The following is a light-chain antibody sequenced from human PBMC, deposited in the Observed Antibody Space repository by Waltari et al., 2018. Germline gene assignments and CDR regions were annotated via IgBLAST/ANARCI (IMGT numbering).Light chain of an antibody. Sequence: IQMTQPPSSLSAVAEDSISITCRASQSLGNYLIWCQQKPGQAPQLLLYSASSLQRGVPSRFSGRGSGTEFSLTISGLQHDDFATYYCQESYSSPPSTFGQGTKVDIK. CDR3: QESYSSPPST. J-gene: IGKJ1*01. V-gene: IGKV1-39*01. CDR1: QSLGNY. CDR2: SAS.